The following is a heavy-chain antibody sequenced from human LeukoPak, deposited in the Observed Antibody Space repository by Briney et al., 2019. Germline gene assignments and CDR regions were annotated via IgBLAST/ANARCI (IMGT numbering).Heavy chain of an antibody. J-gene: IGHJ6*04. D-gene: IGHD3-10*01. Sequence: GESLKISCQGSGHNFTTYWIGWVRQKPGEGLGWMGLIYPTDSETKYNPSFQGQVTFSADKSTRTAYLQWDTLKASDTATYYCTSRRAPYYFYIDVWGKGTTVTVSS. V-gene: IGHV5-51*01. CDR3: TSRRAPYYFYIDV. CDR2: IYPTDSET. CDR1: GHNFTTYW.